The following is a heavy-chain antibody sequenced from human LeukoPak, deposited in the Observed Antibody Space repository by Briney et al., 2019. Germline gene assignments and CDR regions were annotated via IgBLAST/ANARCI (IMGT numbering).Heavy chain of an antibody. J-gene: IGHJ3*02. V-gene: IGHV1-46*01. D-gene: IGHD3-9*01. CDR3: ARARCPGKETRIVLRYFDWFPDDAFDI. CDR2: INPSGGST. Sequence: ASVKVSCKASGYTFTSYYMHWVRQAPGQGLEWMGIINPSGGSTSYAQKFQGRVTMTRDTSTSTVYMELSSLRSDDTAVYYCARARCPGKETRIVLRYFDWFPDDAFDIWGQGTMVTVSS. CDR1: GYTFTSYY.